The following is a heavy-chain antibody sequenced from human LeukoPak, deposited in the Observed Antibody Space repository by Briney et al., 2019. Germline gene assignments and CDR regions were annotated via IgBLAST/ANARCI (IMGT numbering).Heavy chain of an antibody. V-gene: IGHV3-23*01. CDR3: AKGGEATMRDGYNYYYYYMEV. CDR1: GITLSSHA. D-gene: IGHD5-24*01. Sequence: GGSLRVSSATSGITLSSHAMSWVRQAPGKGLEWVSLISGSGGHTYYGDSVKGRFTISRDNSKNTFYLQMNSLRADDTAVYYCAKGGEATMRDGYNYYYYYMEVWGKGTTVTVSS. CDR2: ISGSGGHT. J-gene: IGHJ6*03.